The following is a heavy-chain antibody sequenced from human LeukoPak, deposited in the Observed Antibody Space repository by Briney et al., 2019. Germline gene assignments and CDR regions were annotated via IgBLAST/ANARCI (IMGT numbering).Heavy chain of an antibody. CDR3: ARSITSFRYNWFDP. CDR2: IYYSGST. V-gene: IGHV4-30-4*08. D-gene: IGHD3-3*01. CDR1: AVFISSGDYY. J-gene: IGHJ5*02. Sequence: SQSLSLTCTVSAVFISSGDYYWSWIRQPPGKGLEWIGYIYYSGSTYYNPSLKSRVIISVDTSKNQFSLKLSFVSPEDTAVDYCARSITSFRYNWFDPRGQGPLVTVSS.